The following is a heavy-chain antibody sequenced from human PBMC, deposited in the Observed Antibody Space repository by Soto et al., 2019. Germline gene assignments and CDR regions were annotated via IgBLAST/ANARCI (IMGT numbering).Heavy chain of an antibody. Sequence: PSETTSLRRPVTGLSSRGIRYYRVCILPTRGKGLEWIGSIYYSGRSYYNPALKSRVTISVDTSKNQLSLKLSSVTAADTAVYYCARQVTLAAVSATVDYCVQGTLVT. CDR2: IYYSGRS. D-gene: IGHD2-21*02. J-gene: IGHJ4*02. CDR3: ARQVTLAAVSATVDY. V-gene: IGHV4-39*01. CDR1: GLSSRGIRYY.